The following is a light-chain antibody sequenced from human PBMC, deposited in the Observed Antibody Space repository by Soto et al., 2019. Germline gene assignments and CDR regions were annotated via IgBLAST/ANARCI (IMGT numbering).Light chain of an antibody. CDR3: QQYNNWPPIT. Sequence: EIVLTQSPATLSLSPGERATLSCRASQSVGSSLAWYQQRPGQAPRLLIYDAFIRATGIPARFSGSGSGTEFTLTISSLQSEDFAVYYCQQYNNWPPITFGQGTRLEIK. J-gene: IGKJ5*01. CDR1: QSVGSS. V-gene: IGKV3-11*01. CDR2: DAF.